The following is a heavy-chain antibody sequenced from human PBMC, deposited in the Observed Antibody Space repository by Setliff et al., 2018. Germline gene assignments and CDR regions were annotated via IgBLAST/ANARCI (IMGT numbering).Heavy chain of an antibody. D-gene: IGHD2-2*01. CDR2: IKSKTDGGTT. V-gene: IGHV3-15*01. Sequence: GGSLRLSCAASGFTSSNAWMSWVRQAPGKGLEWVGRIKSKTDGGTTDYAAPVKGRFTISRDDPKNTLYLQMNSLKTEDTAVYYCTTPLIVVVPAATLRGYSGYEITDYWGQGTLVTVSS. CDR1: GFTSSNAW. CDR3: TTPLIVVVPAATLRGYSGYEITDY. J-gene: IGHJ4*02.